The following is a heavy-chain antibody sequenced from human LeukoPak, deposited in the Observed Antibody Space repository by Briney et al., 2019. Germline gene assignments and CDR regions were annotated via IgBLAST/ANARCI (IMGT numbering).Heavy chain of an antibody. CDR2: ISATSTYI. J-gene: IGHJ6*03. Sequence: PGGSLRLSCAASGFSFSSYNMNWVRQAPGKGLEWVSSISATSTYIYFADSVKGRFTISRDNAKNSLYLQMNSLRAEDTAVYYCARGSGTITTGYYYMDVWGKGTTVTVSS. CDR3: ARGSGTITTGYYYMDV. V-gene: IGHV3-21*01. CDR1: GFSFSSYN. D-gene: IGHD1-14*01.